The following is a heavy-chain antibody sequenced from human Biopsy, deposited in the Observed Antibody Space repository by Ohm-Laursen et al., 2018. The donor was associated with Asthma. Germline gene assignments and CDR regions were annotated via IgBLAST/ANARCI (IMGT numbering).Heavy chain of an antibody. CDR1: GFTFSSYG. Sequence: SLRLSCAASGFTFSSYGMHWVRQAPGKGLEWVAVMSFDGRQTYYADSVKGRFTISRDNSKNTLHLQMNSLRAEDTAVYYCAKAREDIVVVVAVSDSWGQGTLVTVSS. V-gene: IGHV3-30*18. D-gene: IGHD2-15*01. CDR3: AKAREDIVVVVAVSDS. CDR2: MSFDGRQT. J-gene: IGHJ4*02.